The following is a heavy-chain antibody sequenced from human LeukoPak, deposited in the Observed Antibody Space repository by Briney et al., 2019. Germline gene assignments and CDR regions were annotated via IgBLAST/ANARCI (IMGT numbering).Heavy chain of an antibody. Sequence: GGSLRLSCAASGFTFSSYSMNWVRQAPGKGLEWVSYISSSSSTIYYADSVKGRFTIARDNAKNSLYLQINSLRAEDTAVYYWAREDIKTCYWGQGTLVTVSS. CDR2: ISSSSSTI. V-gene: IGHV3-48*01. CDR1: GFTFSSYS. J-gene: IGHJ4*02. CDR3: AREDIKTCY.